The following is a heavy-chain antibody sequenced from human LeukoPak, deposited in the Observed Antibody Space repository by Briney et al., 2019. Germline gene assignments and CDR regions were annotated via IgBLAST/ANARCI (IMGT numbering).Heavy chain of an antibody. D-gene: IGHD2-21*01. CDR2: IWYDGGHE. CDR3: ARDFRDSASPRYVFTTSCVFDV. CDR1: GFTIKPYG. V-gene: IGHV3-33*01. Sequence: GGSLRLSCEASGFTIKPYGVHWVRQAPGKGLEWAAHIWYDGGHESYVDFVKGRFSVSRDNSKNTVYLQMSSLTVEDTAVYYCARDFRDSASPRYVFTTSCVFDVWGRGSLVHVSS. J-gene: IGHJ2*01.